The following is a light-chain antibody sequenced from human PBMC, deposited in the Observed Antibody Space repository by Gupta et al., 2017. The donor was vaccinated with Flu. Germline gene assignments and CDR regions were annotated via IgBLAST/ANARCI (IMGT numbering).Light chain of an antibody. Sequence: VTISCSGSSSNIGSNSVDWFQQLPGTAPKPLMYRNNQRPSGVPDRFSGSKSGTSASLAISGLRSEDEADYYCAAWDDSLGGCYVFGTGTKVTVL. CDR1: SSNIGSNS. J-gene: IGLJ1*01. CDR3: AAWDDSLGGCYV. CDR2: RNN. V-gene: IGLV1-47*01.